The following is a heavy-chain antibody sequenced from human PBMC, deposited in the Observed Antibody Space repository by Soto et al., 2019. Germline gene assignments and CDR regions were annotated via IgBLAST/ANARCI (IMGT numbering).Heavy chain of an antibody. CDR2: IYYSGST. Sequence: SETLSLTCTVSDGSISSGGYYWSRIRHPPGEELEWMGYIYYSGSTYYNQSLQSRVTMSVDTSKNQFSLKLSSVTAADTAVYYCARVRVDYYDSSGYYVFDYWGQGTLVTVSS. J-gene: IGHJ4*02. V-gene: IGHV4-30-4*01. CDR1: DGSISSGGYY. CDR3: ARVRVDYYDSSGYYVFDY. D-gene: IGHD3-22*01.